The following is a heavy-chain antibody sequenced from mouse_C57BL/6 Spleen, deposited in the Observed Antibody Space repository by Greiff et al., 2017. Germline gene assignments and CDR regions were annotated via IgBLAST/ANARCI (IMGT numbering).Heavy chain of an antibody. CDR3: ARSRTGTYYAMDD. CDR2: IGTNRGGT. Sequence: VQLQQSGAELVKPGASVMLSCKASGYTFTSYWMHWVTQRPGRGLEWIGRIGTNRGGTTYNEMFKSKATLTVDKPNSTAYMQLSSLTSEDSAVDCCARSRTGTYYAMDDRGQGTTGTFSS. CDR1: GYTFTSYW. V-gene: IGHV1-72*01. D-gene: IGHD4-1*01. J-gene: IGHJ4*01.